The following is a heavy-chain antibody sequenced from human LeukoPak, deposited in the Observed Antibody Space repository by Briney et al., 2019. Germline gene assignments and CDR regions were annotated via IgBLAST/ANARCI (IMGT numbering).Heavy chain of an antibody. V-gene: IGHV4-61*01. CDR2: IYYSGST. J-gene: IGHJ4*02. D-gene: IGHD3-10*01. CDR1: GGSISSSSYY. Sequence: SETLSLTCTVSGGSISSSSYYWGWIRQPPGKGLEWIGYIYYSGSTNYNPSLKSRVTISVDTSKNQFSPKLSSVTAADTAVYYCAREDYYGSGSYYYWGQGTLVTVSS. CDR3: AREDYYGSGSYYY.